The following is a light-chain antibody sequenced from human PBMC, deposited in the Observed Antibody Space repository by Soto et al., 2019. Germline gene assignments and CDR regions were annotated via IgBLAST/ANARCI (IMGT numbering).Light chain of an antibody. CDR3: LQYQSYCT. J-gene: IGKJ1*01. CDR2: QAS. V-gene: IGKV1-5*03. CDR1: QSISRQ. Sequence: DIQMTQAPSTLSASVGDRASITCRASQSISRQLAWYKQNTGKAPNLLSYQASNLETGVPSMFTCSRSGTELTLSISSLRSVKVETYYCLQYQSYCTFGEGNKGEVK.